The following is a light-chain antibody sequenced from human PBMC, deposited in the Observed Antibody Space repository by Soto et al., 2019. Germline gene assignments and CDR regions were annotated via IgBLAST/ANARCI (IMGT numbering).Light chain of an antibody. V-gene: IGLV2-23*01. Sequence: QSALTQPASVSGSPGQSITISCIGTNSDIGSYNIVSWYQQHPGKAHKLMIYEGTKRPSGVSNRFSGSKSGNTASLTISGLQAEDEADYYCCSYAGSSTSFGGGTKLTVL. J-gene: IGLJ2*01. CDR1: NSDIGSYNI. CDR2: EGT. CDR3: CSYAGSSTS.